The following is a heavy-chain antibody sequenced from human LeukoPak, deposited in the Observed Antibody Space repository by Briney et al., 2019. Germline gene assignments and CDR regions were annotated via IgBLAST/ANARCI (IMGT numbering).Heavy chain of an antibody. J-gene: IGHJ4*02. Sequence: ASVKVSCKASGYTFTSYGISWVRQAPGQGLEWMGWISAYNGNTNYAQKLQGRVTMTTDTSTSTAYMELRRLRSAHTAVYYCARVRDVVLVAATQPDFDYWGQGTLVTVSS. CDR3: ARVRDVVLVAATQPDFDY. V-gene: IGHV1-18*04. CDR1: GYTFTSYG. CDR2: ISAYNGNT. D-gene: IGHD2-15*01.